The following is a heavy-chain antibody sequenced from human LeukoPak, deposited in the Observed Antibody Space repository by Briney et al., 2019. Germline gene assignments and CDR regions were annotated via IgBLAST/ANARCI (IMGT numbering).Heavy chain of an antibody. D-gene: IGHD3-3*01. CDR3: ARVAISHAFDI. J-gene: IGHJ3*02. V-gene: IGHV4-61*09. Sequence: PSETLSLTCTVSGGSISSGSYYWSWIRQPAGKGLEWIGHIYTSGSTNYNPSLKSRVTMSVGTSKNQFSLKLSSVTAADTAVYYCARVAISHAFDIWGQGTMVTVSS. CDR2: IYTSGST. CDR1: GGSISSGSYY.